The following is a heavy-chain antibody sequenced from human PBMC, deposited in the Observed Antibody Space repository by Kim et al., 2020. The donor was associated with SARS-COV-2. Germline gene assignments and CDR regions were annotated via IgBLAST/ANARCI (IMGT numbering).Heavy chain of an antibody. J-gene: IGHJ4*02. CDR1: GFTFSDYY. CDR3: ASTGSPRGRDY. V-gene: IGHV3-11*03. D-gene: IGHD5-12*01. CDR2: ISSSSSYT. Sequence: GGSLRLSCAASGFTFSDYYMSWIRQAPGKGLEWVSYISSSSSYTNYADSVKGRFTISRDNAKNSLYLQMNSLRAEDTAVYYCASTGSPRGRDYWGQETLVTVSS.